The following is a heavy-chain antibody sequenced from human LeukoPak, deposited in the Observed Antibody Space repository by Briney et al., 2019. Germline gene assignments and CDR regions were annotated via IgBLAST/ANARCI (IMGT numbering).Heavy chain of an antibody. J-gene: IGHJ4*02. Sequence: ASVKVSCKASGGTFSSYASSWVRQAPGQGLEWMGRIIPILGIANYAQKFQGRVTITADKSTSTAYMELSSLRSEDTAVYYCARATFYCSGGSCYTHQVDYWGQGTLVTVSS. CDR3: ARATFYCSGGSCYTHQVDY. D-gene: IGHD2-15*01. CDR2: IIPILGIA. CDR1: GGTFSSYA. V-gene: IGHV1-69*04.